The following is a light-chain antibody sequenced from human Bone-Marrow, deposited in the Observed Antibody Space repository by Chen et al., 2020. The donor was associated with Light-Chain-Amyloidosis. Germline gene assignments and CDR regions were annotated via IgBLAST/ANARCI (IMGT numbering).Light chain of an antibody. CDR3: QQYYNTLT. V-gene: IGKV4-1*01. CDR1: QSVLYSSNNKNY. CDR2: WAS. Sequence: DIVMTQSPDSLAVSLGERATINCKSSQSVLYSSNNKNYLAWYQQKPGQPPKLLIHWASTRESGVPDRFSGSGSGTDFTLTISRLQAEDVAVYYCQQYYNTLTCGPGTKVNI. J-gene: IGKJ3*01.